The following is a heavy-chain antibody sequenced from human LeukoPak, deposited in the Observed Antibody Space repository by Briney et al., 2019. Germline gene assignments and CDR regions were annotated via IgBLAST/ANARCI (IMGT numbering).Heavy chain of an antibody. Sequence: SESLSLTCAVYGGSFSGYYWSWIRQPPGKGLEWIGEINHSGSTNYNPSLKSRVTISVDTSKNQFSLKLSSVTAADTAVYYCARARLDGYMEYLVGLAFGYWGQGTLVTVSS. V-gene: IGHV4-34*01. J-gene: IGHJ4*02. CDR2: INHSGST. D-gene: IGHD5-24*01. CDR1: GGSFSGYY. CDR3: ARARLDGYMEYLVGLAFGY.